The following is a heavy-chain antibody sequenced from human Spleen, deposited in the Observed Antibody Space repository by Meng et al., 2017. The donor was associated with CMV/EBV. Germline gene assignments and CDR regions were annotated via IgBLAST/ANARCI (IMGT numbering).Heavy chain of an antibody. V-gene: IGHV3-21*01. CDR3: ARDSYSHY. Sequence: GESLKISCAASGFTFSDYTMNWVRQAPGKGLEWVSSISSGGGYIYYADSVKGRFTISRDNSKNTLYLQMNSLRAEDTAVYYCARDSYSHYWGQGTLVTVSS. J-gene: IGHJ4*02. CDR1: GFTFSDYT. CDR2: ISSGGGYI. D-gene: IGHD2-21*01.